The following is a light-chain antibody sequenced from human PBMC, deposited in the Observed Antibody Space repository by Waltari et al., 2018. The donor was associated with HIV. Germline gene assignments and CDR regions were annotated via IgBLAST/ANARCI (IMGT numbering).Light chain of an antibody. CDR1: QRVTTN. CDR2: GTS. Sequence: DIEMTQSPATLSVSHGERVTVSCRANQRVTTNLAWYQQKPGQAPRLLIYGTSTRATGCPGRFSGSGSGTEFTLTISSLQSEDFAVYYCQQYNTCPRTFGQGTRVEI. V-gene: IGKV3-15*01. CDR3: QQYNTCPRT. J-gene: IGKJ1*01.